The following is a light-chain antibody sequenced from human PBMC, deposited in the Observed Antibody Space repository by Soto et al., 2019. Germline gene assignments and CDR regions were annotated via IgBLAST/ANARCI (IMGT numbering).Light chain of an antibody. CDR2: GAS. CDR3: QQYGSSPPFT. V-gene: IGKV3-20*01. J-gene: IGKJ5*01. CDR1: QSVRRSY. Sequence: EIVLTQSPGTLSLSPGERATLYCRASQSVRRSYLAWYQQKPGQAPRLLIYGASSRANGIPDRFSGSGSGTDFTLTISRLEPEDFAVYYCQQYGSSPPFTFGQGTRLEIK.